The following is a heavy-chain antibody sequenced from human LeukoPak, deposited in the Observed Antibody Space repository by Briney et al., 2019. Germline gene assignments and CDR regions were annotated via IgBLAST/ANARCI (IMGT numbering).Heavy chain of an antibody. V-gene: IGHV4-38-2*01. CDR2: IYHSGST. CDR1: GYSISSGYY. D-gene: IGHD3-10*01. CDR3: AIIYGSGSYSDY. J-gene: IGHJ4*02. Sequence: SETLSLTCAVSGYSISSGYYWGWSRQPPGKGVEWIGSIYHSGSTYYNPSLKSRVTTSVDTSKNQFSLKLSSVTAADTAVYYCAIIYGSGSYSDYWGQGTLVTVST.